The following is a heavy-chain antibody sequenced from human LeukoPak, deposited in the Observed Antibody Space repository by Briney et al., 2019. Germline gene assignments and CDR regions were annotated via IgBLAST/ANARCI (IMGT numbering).Heavy chain of an antibody. CDR2: INPNSGGT. V-gene: IGHV1-2*02. Sequence: GASVKVSCKASGYTFTGYYMHWVRQAPGQGLEWMGWINPNSGGTNYAQKFQGRVIMTRDTSISTAYMELSRLRSDDTAVYYCARERAVAGPPVKAFDIWGQGTMVTVSS. J-gene: IGHJ3*02. D-gene: IGHD6-19*01. CDR3: ARERAVAGPPVKAFDI. CDR1: GYTFTGYY.